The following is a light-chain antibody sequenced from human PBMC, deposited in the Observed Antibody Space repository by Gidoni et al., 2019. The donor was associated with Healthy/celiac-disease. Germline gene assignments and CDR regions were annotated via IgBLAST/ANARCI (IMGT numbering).Light chain of an antibody. J-gene: IGLJ2*01. CDR3: QVWDSSSDHPVV. CDR1: NSGSKS. Sequence: SYVLTTPPSVSVAPGQTARITCGGNNSGSKSVHWYQQKPGQAPVLVVDDDSDRPSGIPERFSGSNSGNTATLTISRVEAGDEADYYCQVWDSSSDHPVVFGGGTKLTVL. CDR2: DDS. V-gene: IGLV3-21*02.